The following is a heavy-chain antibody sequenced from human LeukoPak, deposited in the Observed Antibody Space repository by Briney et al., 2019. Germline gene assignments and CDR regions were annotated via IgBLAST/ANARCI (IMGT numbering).Heavy chain of an antibody. V-gene: IGHV3-48*02. CDR1: GFTFSSYN. CDR2: IRSSGNTI. D-gene: IGHD1-26*01. CDR3: ARYGSYPEAFDY. Sequence: GGSLRLSCAASGFTFSSYNMNWVRQAPGKGLEWVSYIRSSGNTIYYADSVKGRFTISRDNAKNSVYLQMNSLRDEDTAVYYCARYGSYPEAFDYWGQGTLVTVSS. J-gene: IGHJ4*02.